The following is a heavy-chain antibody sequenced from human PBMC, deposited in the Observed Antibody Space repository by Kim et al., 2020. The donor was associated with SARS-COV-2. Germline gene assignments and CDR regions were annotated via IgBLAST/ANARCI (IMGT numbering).Heavy chain of an antibody. Sequence: ASVKVSCKASGYTFTGYYMHWVRQAPGQGLEWMGWINPNSGGTNYAQKFQGRVTMTRDTSISTAYMELSRLRSDDTAVYYCARVDAMDMVPDPWGQGTLVTVSS. V-gene: IGHV1-2*02. J-gene: IGHJ5*02. CDR3: ARVDAMDMVPDP. CDR2: INPNSGGT. D-gene: IGHD5-12*01. CDR1: GYTFTGYY.